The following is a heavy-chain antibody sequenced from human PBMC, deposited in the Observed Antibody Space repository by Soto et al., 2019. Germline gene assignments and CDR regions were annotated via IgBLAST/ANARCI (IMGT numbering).Heavy chain of an antibody. J-gene: IGHJ3*02. CDR2: ISSSSSTI. D-gene: IGHD5-18*01. V-gene: IGHV3-48*02. CDR3: AGDPAMVRDAFDI. CDR1: GFTFSSYS. Sequence: PGGSLRLSCAASGFTFSSYSMNWVRQAPGKGLEWVSYISSSSSTIYYADSVKGRFSISRDNAKNSLYLQMNSLRDEDTAVYYCAGDPAMVRDAFDIWGQGTRVTVSS.